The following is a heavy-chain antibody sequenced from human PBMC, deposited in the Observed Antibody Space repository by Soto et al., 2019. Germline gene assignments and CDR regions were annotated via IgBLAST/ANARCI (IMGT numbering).Heavy chain of an antibody. J-gene: IGHJ1*01. V-gene: IGHV1-18*01. Sequence: ASVKVSCKASGYTFTSYGISWVRQAPGQGLEWMGWISAYNGNTNYAQKLQGRVTMTTDTSTSTAYMELRSLRSDDTAVYYCATSILAYCGGDCHSGYFQHWGQGTLVTVSS. CDR2: ISAYNGNT. CDR3: ATSILAYCGGDCHSGYFQH. D-gene: IGHD2-21*02. CDR1: GYTFTSYG.